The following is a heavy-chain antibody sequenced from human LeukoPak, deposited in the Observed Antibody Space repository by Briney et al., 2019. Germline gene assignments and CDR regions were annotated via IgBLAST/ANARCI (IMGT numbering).Heavy chain of an antibody. D-gene: IGHD1-1*01. Sequence: SGGSLTLSCAAPGITFSNYNMNWVRQAPGKGLEWISAITSSSSYTFYADSVKGRFTISRDNAQNSLYLQMNSLRVEDTAIYYCARDPYNGAYSEGYYYYYMDVWGKGTTVTVSS. CDR1: GITFSNYN. J-gene: IGHJ6*03. V-gene: IGHV3-21*01. CDR3: ARDPYNGAYSEGYYYYYMDV. CDR2: ITSSSSYT.